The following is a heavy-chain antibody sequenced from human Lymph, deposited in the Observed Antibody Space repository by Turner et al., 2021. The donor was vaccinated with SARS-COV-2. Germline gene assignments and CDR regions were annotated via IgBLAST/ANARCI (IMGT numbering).Heavy chain of an antibody. CDR3: AKNEMAMIVVVIALFDY. V-gene: IGHV3-23*01. Sequence: EVQLLGSGGGLVQPGGSLRLSCAASGFIFSRYALSWVRQAPGKGLEWVSSISGSGCSTYYADAVKGGYTISRDNSKNTLNLQMNSLRAEDTAVYYCAKNEMAMIVVVIALFDYWGQGTLVTVSS. CDR1: GFIFSRYA. J-gene: IGHJ4*02. D-gene: IGHD3-22*01. CDR2: ISGSGCST.